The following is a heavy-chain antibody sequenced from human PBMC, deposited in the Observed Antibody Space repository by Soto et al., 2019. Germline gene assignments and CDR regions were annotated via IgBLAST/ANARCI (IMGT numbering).Heavy chain of an antibody. V-gene: IGHV4-59*01. CDR2: IYYSGST. CDR1: GGSISSYY. Sequence: SETLSLTCTVSGGSISSYYWSWIRQPPGKGLEWIGYIYYSGSTNYNPSLKSRVTISVDTSKNQFSLKLSSVTAADTAVYYCARLYNWFDPWGQGTLVTVSS. CDR3: ARLYNWFDP. J-gene: IGHJ5*02.